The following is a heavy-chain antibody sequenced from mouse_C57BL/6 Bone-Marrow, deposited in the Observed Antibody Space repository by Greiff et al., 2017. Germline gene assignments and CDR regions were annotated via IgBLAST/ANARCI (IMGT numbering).Heavy chain of an antibody. CDR1: GYTFTDYE. CDR2: IDPETGGT. J-gene: IGHJ1*03. CDR3: TRGGYWCFDV. Sequence: QVQLQQSGAVLVRPGASVTLSCKASGYTFTDYEMHWVKQTPVHGLEWIGAIDPETGGTAYNQKFKGKAILTADTSSSTAYMELRSLTSEDSAVYYCTRGGYWCFDVWGTGTTVTVSA. V-gene: IGHV1-15*01.